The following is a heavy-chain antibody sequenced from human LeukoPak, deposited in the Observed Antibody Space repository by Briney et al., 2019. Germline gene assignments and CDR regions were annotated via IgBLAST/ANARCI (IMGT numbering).Heavy chain of an antibody. V-gene: IGHV4-4*07. D-gene: IGHD2/OR15-2a*01. CDR1: GDSISSYY. CDR3: ARDRISAVVDAFDI. Sequence: KPSETLSLTCSVSGDSISSYYWSWIRQPAGKGLEWIGRIYTSGSTNYNPSLKSRVTMSVDTSKNQISLKLTSVTAADTAVYYCARDRISAVVDAFDIWGQGTMVTVSS. CDR2: IYTSGST. J-gene: IGHJ3*02.